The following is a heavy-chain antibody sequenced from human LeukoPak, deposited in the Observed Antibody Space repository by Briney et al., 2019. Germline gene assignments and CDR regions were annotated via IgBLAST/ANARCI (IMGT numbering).Heavy chain of an antibody. CDR1: GGSISSYY. J-gene: IGHJ4*02. Sequence: SETLSLTCTVSGGSISSYYWSWIRQPPGKGLEWIGYIYYSGNTNYNPSLKSRVTISVDTSKNQFSLKLSSVTAADTAVYYCARAIIAAAGSFDYWGQGTLVTVSS. CDR2: IYYSGNT. D-gene: IGHD6-13*01. CDR3: ARAIIAAAGSFDY. V-gene: IGHV4-59*01.